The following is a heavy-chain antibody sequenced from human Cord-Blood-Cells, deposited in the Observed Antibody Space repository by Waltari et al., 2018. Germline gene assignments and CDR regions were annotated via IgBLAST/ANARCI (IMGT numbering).Heavy chain of an antibody. J-gene: IGHJ4*02. V-gene: IGHV4-34*01. Sequence: QLQLQQWAAGLLKPPETLSPTCAAYVGPFRGSTWSWIRQPPGKGLEWIGEINHSGSTNYNPSLKSRVTISVDTSKNQFSLKLSSVTAADTAVYYCARGFLELRPFDYWGQGTLVTVSS. CDR2: INHSGST. D-gene: IGHD1-7*01. CDR3: ARGFLELRPFDY. CDR1: VGPFRGST.